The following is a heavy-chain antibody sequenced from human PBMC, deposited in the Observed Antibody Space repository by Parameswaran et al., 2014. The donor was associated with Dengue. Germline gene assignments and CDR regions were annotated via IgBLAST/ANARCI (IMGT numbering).Heavy chain of an antibody. CDR3: AKDLGGWLRYYYYYYYGMDV. Sequence: WIRQPPGKGLEWVAVISYDGSNKYYADSVKGRFTISRDNSKNTLYLQMNSLRAEDTAVYYCAKDLGGWLRYYYYYYYGMDVWGQGTTVTVSS. V-gene: IGHV3-30*18. CDR2: ISYDGSNK. D-gene: IGHD5-12*01. J-gene: IGHJ6*02.